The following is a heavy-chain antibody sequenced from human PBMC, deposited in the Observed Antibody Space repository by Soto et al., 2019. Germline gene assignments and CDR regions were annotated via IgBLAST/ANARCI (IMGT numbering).Heavy chain of an antibody. J-gene: IGHJ6*02. CDR1: GYTFTSYG. Sequence: QVQLVQSGAEVKKPGASVKVSCKASGYTFTSYGISWVRQAPGQGLEWMGWISAYNGNTNYAQKLQGRVTMTTDTSKSTAYMEQRSLRSDDTAVYYCARDSSSRHYYYNGMDVWGQGTTVTVSS. D-gene: IGHD6-6*01. CDR3: ARDSSSRHYYYNGMDV. V-gene: IGHV1-18*01. CDR2: ISAYNGNT.